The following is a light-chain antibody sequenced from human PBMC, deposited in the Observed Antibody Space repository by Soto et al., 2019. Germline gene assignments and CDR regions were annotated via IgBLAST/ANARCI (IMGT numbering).Light chain of an antibody. CDR2: GDN. J-gene: IGLJ2*01. V-gene: IGLV1-40*01. CDR1: SSNIGSFYD. Sequence: QSVLTQPPSVSGAPGQRVTIPCTGSSSNIGSFYDVHWYQQLPGTVPKLIIYGDNNRPSGVPDRFSGSKSGTSASLAITGLKDEDEADYYCQSYDNSLSHVVFGGGTKLTVL. CDR3: QSYDNSLSHVV.